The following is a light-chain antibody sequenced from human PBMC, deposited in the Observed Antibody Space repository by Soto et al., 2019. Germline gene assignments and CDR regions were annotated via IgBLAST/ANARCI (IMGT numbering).Light chain of an antibody. Sequence: QSVLTQPPSVSGTPGKRVTISCSGRFSNIGSSSVNWYQQFPGTAPKLLMYNDNQWPSGVPDRFSGSRSGTSASLAISGLQSEDEADYFCAAWDVSLNGHYAFGTGTKLTVL. V-gene: IGLV1-44*01. CDR3: AAWDVSLNGHYA. CDR2: NDN. J-gene: IGLJ1*01. CDR1: FSNIGSSS.